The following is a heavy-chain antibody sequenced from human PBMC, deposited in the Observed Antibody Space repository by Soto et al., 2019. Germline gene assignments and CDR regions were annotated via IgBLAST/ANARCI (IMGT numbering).Heavy chain of an antibody. V-gene: IGHV4-31*03. Sequence: QVQLQESGPGLVKPSQTLSLTCTVSGGSISSGGYYWSWIRQHPGKGLEWIGYIYYSGSTYYNPSLKSRVXIXVXXSKTQFSLKLSSVTAADTAVYYCARDPSREGAFDIWGQGTMVTVSS. J-gene: IGHJ3*02. CDR3: ARDPSREGAFDI. CDR1: GGSISSGGYY. CDR2: IYYSGST.